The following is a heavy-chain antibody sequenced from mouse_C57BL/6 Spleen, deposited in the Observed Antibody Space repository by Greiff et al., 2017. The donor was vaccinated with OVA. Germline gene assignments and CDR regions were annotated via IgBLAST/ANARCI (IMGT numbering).Heavy chain of an antibody. CDR3: ARSGGLRRGFDY. J-gene: IGHJ2*01. V-gene: IGHV1-64*01. Sequence: QVQLQQPGAELVMPGASVKLSCKASGYTFTSYWMHWVKQRPGQGLEWIGMIHPNSGSTNYNEKFKSKATLTVDKSSSTAYMQLSSLTSEDSAVYYCARSGGLRRGFDYWGQGTTLTVSS. CDR2: IHPNSGST. CDR1: GYTFTSYW. D-gene: IGHD2-4*01.